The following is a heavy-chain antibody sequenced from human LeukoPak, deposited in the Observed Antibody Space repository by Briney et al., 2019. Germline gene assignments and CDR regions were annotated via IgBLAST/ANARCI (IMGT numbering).Heavy chain of an antibody. CDR1: GFTFSSYS. J-gene: IGHJ5*02. CDR2: ISSSSSTI. V-gene: IGHV3-48*04. CDR3: ARDKDADYYGSFKPNWFDP. Sequence: QSGGSLRLSCAASGFTFSSYSMNWVRQAPGKGLEWVSYISSSSSTIYYADSVKGRFTISRDNAKNSLYLQMNSLRAEDTAVYYCARDKDADYYGSFKPNWFDPWGQGTLVTVSS. D-gene: IGHD3-10*01.